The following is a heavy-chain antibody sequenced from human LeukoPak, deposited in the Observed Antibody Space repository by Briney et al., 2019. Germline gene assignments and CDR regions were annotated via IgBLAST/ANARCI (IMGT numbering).Heavy chain of an antibody. Sequence: PGGSLRLSCAASGSTFSRYWMSWVRQAPGKGLEWVANIKQDGSEKYYADSVKGRFTISRDNAKNSVYLQMNSLRAEDTAVYYCARRRYNWNAIDYWGQGTLVTVSS. J-gene: IGHJ4*02. D-gene: IGHD1-20*01. V-gene: IGHV3-7*03. CDR1: GSTFSRYW. CDR3: ARRRYNWNAIDY. CDR2: IKQDGSEK.